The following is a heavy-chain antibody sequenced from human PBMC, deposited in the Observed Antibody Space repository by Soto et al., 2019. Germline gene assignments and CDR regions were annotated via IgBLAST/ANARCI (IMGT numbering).Heavy chain of an antibody. D-gene: IGHD3-10*01. CDR3: AKKDSGFSGDMEV. V-gene: IGHV3-9*01. CDR1: GFTFYNHG. CDR2: ITWSRDSI. J-gene: IGHJ6*03. Sequence: EVQLVESGGGLVQPGRSLRLSCVASGFTFYNHGMHWVRQAPGRGLEWVSGITWSRDSIGYANSVKGRFTLSRDNAKNSLYLQMNSLRPEDTALYYCAKKDSGFSGDMEVWGKGTTFTVSS.